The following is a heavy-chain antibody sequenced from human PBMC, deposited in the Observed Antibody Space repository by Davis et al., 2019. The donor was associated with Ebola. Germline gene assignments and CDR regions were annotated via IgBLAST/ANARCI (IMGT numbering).Heavy chain of an antibody. V-gene: IGHV3-7*01. CDR3: AREGGALKYYFDY. Sequence: PGGSLRLSCAASGFTFSSYWMSWVRQAPGKGLEWVANIKQDGSEKYYVDSVKGRFTISRDNAKNSLYLQMNSLRAEDTAVYYCAREGGALKYYFDYWGQGTLVTVSS. D-gene: IGHD1-26*01. J-gene: IGHJ4*02. CDR1: GFTFSSYW. CDR2: IKQDGSEK.